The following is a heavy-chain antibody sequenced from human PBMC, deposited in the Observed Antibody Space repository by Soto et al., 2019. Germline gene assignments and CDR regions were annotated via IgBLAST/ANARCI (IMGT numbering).Heavy chain of an antibody. CDR2: IWYDGSNK. V-gene: IGHV3-33*01. Sequence: GGSLRLSCAASGFTFSSYGMHWVRQAPGKGLEWVAVIWYDGSNKYYADSVKGRFTISRDNSKNTLYLQMNSLRAEDTAVYYCARDPTGYYYYMDVWGKGTTVTVSS. J-gene: IGHJ6*03. CDR1: GFTFSSYG. CDR3: ARDPTGYYYYMDV.